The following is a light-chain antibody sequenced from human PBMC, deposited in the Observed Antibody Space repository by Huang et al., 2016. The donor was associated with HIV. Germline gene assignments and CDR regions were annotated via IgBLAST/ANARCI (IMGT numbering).Light chain of an antibody. J-gene: IGKJ3*01. CDR3: QQYNNWQT. CDR1: QSFNSN. CDR2: DAS. V-gene: IGKV3-15*01. Sequence: EIVMTQSPATLSVSPGERATLSCRASQSFNSNLAWYQQKPGQAPRLLIYDASTRATGIPARFSGSGSGTEFTLTITSLQSEDFAVYYCQQYNNWQTFGPGTKVDIK.